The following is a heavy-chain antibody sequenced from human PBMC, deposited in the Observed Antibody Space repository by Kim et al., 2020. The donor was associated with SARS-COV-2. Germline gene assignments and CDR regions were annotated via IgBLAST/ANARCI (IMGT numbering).Heavy chain of an antibody. CDR1: GFTFSSYA. CDR3: AKDPDPIPQSLGYCSSTSCRKAPLGHY. J-gene: IGHJ4*02. CDR2: ISGSGGST. Sequence: GGSLRLSCAASGFTFSSYAMSWVRQAPGKGLEWVSAISGSGGSTYYADSVKGRFTISRDNSKNTLYLQMNSLRAEDTAVYYCAKDPDPIPQSLGYCSSTSCRKAPLGHYWGQGTLVTVSS. V-gene: IGHV3-23*01. D-gene: IGHD2-2*01.